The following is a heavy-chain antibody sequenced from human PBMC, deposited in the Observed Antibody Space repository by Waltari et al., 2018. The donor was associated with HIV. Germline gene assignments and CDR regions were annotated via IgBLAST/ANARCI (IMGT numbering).Heavy chain of an antibody. CDR2: ISGSGGST. CDR3: AKDWVQFVT. Sequence: EVQLLESGGGLVQPGGSLRLSCVASGVTFSDYAMSWVRQAPGKGLEWVSAISGSGGSTYYTDSVKGRFTISRDNSKNTLYLQMNSLRAEDTAVYYCAKDWVQFVTWGQGTLVTVSS. V-gene: IGHV3-23*01. CDR1: GVTFSDYA. D-gene: IGHD3-10*01. J-gene: IGHJ5*02.